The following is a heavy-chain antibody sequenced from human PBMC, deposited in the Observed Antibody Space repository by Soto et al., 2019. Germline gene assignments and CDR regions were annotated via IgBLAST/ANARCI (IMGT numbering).Heavy chain of an antibody. V-gene: IGHV3-23*01. CDR2: ISGSGGST. J-gene: IGHJ4*02. Sequence: GGSLRLSCAAPGFTFSSYSMSWVRQAPGKGLEWVSAISGSGGSTYYADSVKGRFTISRDNSKNTLYLQMNSLRAEDTAVYYCAKALDPVRVNFDYWGQGTLVTVSS. CDR3: AKALDPVRVNFDY. CDR1: GFTFSSYS.